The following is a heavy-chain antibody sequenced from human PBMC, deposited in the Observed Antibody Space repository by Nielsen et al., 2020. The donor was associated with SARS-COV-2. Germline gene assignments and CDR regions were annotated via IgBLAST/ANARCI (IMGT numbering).Heavy chain of an antibody. CDR1: GFTFSSYE. D-gene: IGHD3-9*01. V-gene: IGHV3-48*03. Sequence: GGSLRLSCAASGFTFSSYEMNWVRQAPGKGLEWVSYISSSGSTIYYADSVKGRFTISRDNAKNSLYLQMNSLRAEDTAVYYCASIRGGYFDWSGDYWGQGTLVTVSS. CDR3: ASIRGGYFDWSGDY. J-gene: IGHJ4*02. CDR2: ISSSGSTI.